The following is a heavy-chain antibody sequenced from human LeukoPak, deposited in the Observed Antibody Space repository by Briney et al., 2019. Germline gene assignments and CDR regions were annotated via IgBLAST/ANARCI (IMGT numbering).Heavy chain of an antibody. CDR2: ISGNGVAT. V-gene: IGHV3-23*01. CDR1: GFTFSSYT. Sequence: GGSLRLSCAASGFTFSSYTMTWVRQAPGKGLEWVSGISGNGVATYYADSVKGRFTISRDNSKNTLYLQINSLRAEDTALYYCAKWGDYDILTGYYVSDFWGQGTLVTVSS. CDR3: AKWGDYDILTGYYVSDF. D-gene: IGHD3-9*01. J-gene: IGHJ4*02.